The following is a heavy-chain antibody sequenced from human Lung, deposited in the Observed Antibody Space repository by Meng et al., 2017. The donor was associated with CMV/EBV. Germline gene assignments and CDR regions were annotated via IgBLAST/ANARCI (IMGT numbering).Heavy chain of an antibody. J-gene: IGHJ6*02. CDR3: ARSRNALVRYYDIPSL. CDR1: GFTSTVYW. D-gene: IGHD3-9*01. V-gene: IGHV3-7*01. Sequence: PLKISCVSSGFTSTVYWMSWVRQGPGKGLQWVANINEVGSTIYFVDSLTCQFTISRDNAKNSLYLQMYSLGAADTGLYYCARSRNALVRYYDIPSLWGQGXTVTVSS. CDR2: INEVGSTI.